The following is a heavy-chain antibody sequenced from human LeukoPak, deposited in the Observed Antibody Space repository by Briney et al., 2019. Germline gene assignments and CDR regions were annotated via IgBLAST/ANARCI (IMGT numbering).Heavy chain of an antibody. CDR3: ATIFGVVIGGIRFDP. J-gene: IGHJ5*02. V-gene: IGHV3-23*01. D-gene: IGHD3-3*01. CDR1: GFTFSDYY. Sequence: PGGSLRLSCAASGFTFSDYYMSRIRQAPGKGLEWVSAISGSGGSTYYADSVKGRFTISRDNSKNTLYLQMNSLRAEDTAVYYCATIFGVVIGGIRFDPWGQGTLVTVSS. CDR2: ISGSGGST.